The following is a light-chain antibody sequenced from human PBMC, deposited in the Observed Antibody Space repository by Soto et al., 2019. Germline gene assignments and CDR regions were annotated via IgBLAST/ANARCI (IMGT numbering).Light chain of an antibody. Sequence: QSALTQPRSVSGSPGQSVTISCTGTSRDVGNYNYVSWYQQHPGKAPKLMIYDVNKRPSGVPDRFSGSKSGNTASLTISGLQAEDEADYYCCSYAGTYVFGPGTQLNVL. CDR1: SRDVGNYNY. J-gene: IGLJ1*01. CDR3: CSYAGTYV. CDR2: DVN. V-gene: IGLV2-11*01.